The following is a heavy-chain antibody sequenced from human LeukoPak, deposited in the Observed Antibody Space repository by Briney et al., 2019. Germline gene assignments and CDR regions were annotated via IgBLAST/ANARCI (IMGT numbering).Heavy chain of an antibody. V-gene: IGHV4-39*01. CDR3: ARSHNYYGSGSYYYFDY. J-gene: IGHJ4*02. CDR1: GGSISSSSYY. CDR2: IYYSGST. D-gene: IGHD3-10*01. Sequence: PSETLSLTCTVSGGSISSSSYYWGWIRQPPGKGLEWIGNIYYSGSTYYNPSLKSRVTISLDTSKNQFSLKLSSVTAADTAVYYCARSHNYYGSGSYYYFDYWGQGTLVTVSS.